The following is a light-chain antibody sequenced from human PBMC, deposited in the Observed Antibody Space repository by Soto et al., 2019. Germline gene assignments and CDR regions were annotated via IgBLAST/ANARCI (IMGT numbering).Light chain of an antibody. CDR1: QGVSRK. CDR3: QQSYITPVT. Sequence: DIVMTQSPATLSVAPGERVTFSCRASQGVSRKLAWYQHKPGQAPRLLISGASTGATGIPTRFSGSGSGTEFTLTISSLQPEDFATYYCQQSYITPVTFGQGTKVDI. V-gene: IGKV3-15*01. CDR2: GAS. J-gene: IGKJ1*01.